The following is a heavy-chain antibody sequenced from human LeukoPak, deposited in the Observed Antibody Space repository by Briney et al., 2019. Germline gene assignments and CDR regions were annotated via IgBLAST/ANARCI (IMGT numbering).Heavy chain of an antibody. V-gene: IGHV4-59*01. CDR2: IYYSGTT. D-gene: IGHD3-10*01. CDR3: ARVGEELLWFGELSNWFDP. CDR1: GGSISPYY. Sequence: PSETLSLTCTVSGGSISPYYWSWIRQPPGKGLEWIGYIYYSGTTNSNPSLKSRVTISVDTSKNQFSLKLSSVTAADTAVYYCARVGEELLWFGELSNWFDPWGPGTLVAVSS. J-gene: IGHJ5*02.